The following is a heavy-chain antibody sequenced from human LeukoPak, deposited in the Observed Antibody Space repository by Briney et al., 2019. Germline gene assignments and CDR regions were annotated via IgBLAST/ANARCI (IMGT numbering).Heavy chain of an antibody. Sequence: GGSLRLSCAASGFTFSSYGMHWVRQAPGKGLEWVAVIWYDGSNKYYADSVKGRFTISRDNSKNTLYLQMNSLRAEDTAVYYCAGGIAAAGLDYWGQGTLVTVSS. CDR2: IWYDGSNK. V-gene: IGHV3-33*01. CDR1: GFTFSSYG. J-gene: IGHJ4*02. D-gene: IGHD6-13*01. CDR3: AGGIAAAGLDY.